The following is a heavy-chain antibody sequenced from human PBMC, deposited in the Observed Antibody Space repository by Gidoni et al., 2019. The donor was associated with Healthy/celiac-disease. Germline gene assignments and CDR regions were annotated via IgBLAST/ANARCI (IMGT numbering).Heavy chain of an antibody. D-gene: IGHD3-16*02. J-gene: IGHJ4*02. CDR1: GFTFSSYA. V-gene: IGHV3-23*01. CDR2: ISGSGGST. CDR3: AKGLRLGELSETLFDY. Sequence: EVQLLESGGGLVQPGGSLRLSCAASGFTFSSYAMSWVRQAPGKGLEWVSAISGSGGSTYYADSVKGRFTISRDNSKNTLYLQMNSLRAEDTAVYYCAKGLRLGELSETLFDYWGQGTLVTVSS.